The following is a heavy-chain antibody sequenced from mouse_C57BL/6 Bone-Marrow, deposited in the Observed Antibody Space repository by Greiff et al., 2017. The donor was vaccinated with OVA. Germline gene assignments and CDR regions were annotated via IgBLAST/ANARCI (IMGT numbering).Heavy chain of an antibody. D-gene: IGHD1-3*01. CDR3: ARLTWLDY. CDR2: ISAGGSYT. V-gene: IGHV5-4*01. CDR1: GFTFSSYA. Sequence: EVQLVESGGGLVKPGASLKLSCAASGFTFSSYAMSWVRQTPEQRLEWVATISAGGSYTYYPDNVKGRFTLSRDNAENSLYLQVSHLKSEDTAMYYCARLTWLDYGGQGTTLTVSS. J-gene: IGHJ2*01.